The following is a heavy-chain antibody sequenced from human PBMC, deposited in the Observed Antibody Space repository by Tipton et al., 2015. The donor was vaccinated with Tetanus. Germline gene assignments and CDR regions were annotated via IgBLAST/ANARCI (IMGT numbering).Heavy chain of an antibody. D-gene: IGHD4-11*01. CDR3: ARYSSYHFDY. CDR1: GFTFSTYW. J-gene: IGHJ4*02. CDR2: INQDGSGK. Sequence: SLRLSCAASGFTFSTYWMTWVRQAPGEGLAWVANINQDGSGKYYVDSLKGRFTISRDNTKNSLYLQMNSLRAEDTAVFYCARYSSYHFDYWGQGTLVTVSS. V-gene: IGHV3-7*01.